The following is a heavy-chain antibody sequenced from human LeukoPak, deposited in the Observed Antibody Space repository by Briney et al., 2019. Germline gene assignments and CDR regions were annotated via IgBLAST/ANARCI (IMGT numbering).Heavy chain of an antibody. Sequence: GGSLRLSCAASGFTFSSYAMHWVRQAPGKGLEWVAVIWYDGTNKYYADSVKGRFTISRDNSKNTLFLQMNSLRAEDTAVYYCARAAYDSSGYLTLWGRGTLVTVSS. CDR1: GFTFSSYA. CDR2: IWYDGTNK. J-gene: IGHJ4*02. CDR3: ARAAYDSSGYLTL. D-gene: IGHD3-22*01. V-gene: IGHV3-33*08.